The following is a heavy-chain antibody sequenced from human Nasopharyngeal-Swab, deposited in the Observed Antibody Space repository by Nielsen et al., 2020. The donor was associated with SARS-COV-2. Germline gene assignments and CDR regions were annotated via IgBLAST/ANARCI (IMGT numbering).Heavy chain of an antibody. J-gene: IGHJ6*03. V-gene: IGHV3-21*01. CDR2: ISSSSSYI. CDR3: ARDEGARSLSYYYYYYMDV. Sequence: VRQMPGKGLEWVSSISSSSSYIYYADSVKGRFTISRDNAKNSLYLQMNSLRAEDTAVYYCARDEGARSLSYYYYYYMDVWGKGTTVTVSS. D-gene: IGHD1-26*01.